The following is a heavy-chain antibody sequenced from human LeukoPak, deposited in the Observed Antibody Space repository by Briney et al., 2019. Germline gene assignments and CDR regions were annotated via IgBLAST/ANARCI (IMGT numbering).Heavy chain of an antibody. CDR1: GFTFSSYA. D-gene: IGHD5-24*01. V-gene: IGHV3-64*01. CDR2: ISSNGGST. J-gene: IGHJ4*02. CDR3: ARAGRDGYSN. Sequence: PGGSLRLSCAASGFTFSSYAMHWVRQAPGKGLEYVSAISSNGGSTYYANSVKGRFTISRDNSKNTLYLQMGSLRAEDMAVYYCARAGRDGYSNWGQGTLVTVSS.